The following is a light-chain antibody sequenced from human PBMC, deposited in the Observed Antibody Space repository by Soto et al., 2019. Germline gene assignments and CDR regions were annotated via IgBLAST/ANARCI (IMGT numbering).Light chain of an antibody. V-gene: IGLV1-40*01. CDR2: GHN. J-gene: IGLJ3*02. CDR3: QAYDSRLSGSV. CDR1: SSNIGAGYD. Sequence: QSVLTQPPSVSGAPGQRVTISCTGSSSNIGAGYDVDWYQQVPGTAPKLLIYGHNTRPSGVPDRFSGSKSGTSASLTITGLQADDEADYFCQAYDSRLSGSVFGGGTKLTVL.